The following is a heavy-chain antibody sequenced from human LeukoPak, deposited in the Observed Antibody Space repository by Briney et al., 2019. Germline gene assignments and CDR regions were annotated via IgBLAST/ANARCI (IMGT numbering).Heavy chain of an antibody. D-gene: IGHD3-3*01. V-gene: IGHV3-30*18. CDR1: GFTFSSYG. CDR3: AKIRGVYYYYYGMDV. J-gene: IGHJ6*04. CDR2: ISYDGSNK. Sequence: PGGSLRLSCAASGFTFSSYGMHWVRQAPGKELEWVAVISYDGSNKYYADSVKGRFTISRDNSKNTLYLQMNSLRAEDTAVYYCAKIRGVYYYYYGMDVWGKGTTVTVSS.